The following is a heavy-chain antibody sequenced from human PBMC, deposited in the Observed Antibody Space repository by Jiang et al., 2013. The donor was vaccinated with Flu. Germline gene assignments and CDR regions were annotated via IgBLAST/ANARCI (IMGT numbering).Heavy chain of an antibody. Sequence: GPGLVKPSETLSLTCTVSGGSISSSSYYWGWIRQPPGKGLEWIGSIYYSGSTYYNPSLKSRVTISVDTSKNQFSLKLSSVTAADTAVYYCARHLRRRTDFWRKWTARIDYWGQGTLVTVSS. CDR3: ARHLRRRTDFWRKWTARIDY. J-gene: IGHJ4*02. CDR2: IYYSGST. V-gene: IGHV4-39*01. CDR1: GGSISSSSYY. D-gene: IGHD3-3*01.